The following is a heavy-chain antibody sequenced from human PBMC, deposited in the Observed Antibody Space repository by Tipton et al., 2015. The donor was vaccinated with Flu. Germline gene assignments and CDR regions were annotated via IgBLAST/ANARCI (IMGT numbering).Heavy chain of an antibody. CDR1: GFTFSSYS. J-gene: IGHJ4*02. CDR2: ISSSSSYI. V-gene: IGHV3-21*01. Sequence: SLRLSCAASGFTFSSYSMNWVRQAPGKGLEWVSSISSSSSYIYYADSVKGRFTISRDNAKNSLYLQMNSLRAEDTAVYYCARDLDSSGWGSAGYWGQGTLVTVSS. D-gene: IGHD6-19*01. CDR3: ARDLDSSGWGSAGY.